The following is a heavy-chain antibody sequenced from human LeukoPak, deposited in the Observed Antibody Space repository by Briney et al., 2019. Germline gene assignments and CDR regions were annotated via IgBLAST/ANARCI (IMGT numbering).Heavy chain of an antibody. CDR1: GFTFSSYW. CDR3: ASGIGVGDSFDI. CDR2: INSDARNT. D-gene: IGHD3-3*01. J-gene: IGHJ3*02. Sequence: GGSLSLSCAASGFTFSSYWMNWVRQAPGKGLVWVSRINSDARNTNYADSVQGRFTISRDNAKNTLYLQMNSLRVEDTAVYYCASGIGVGDSFDIWGQGTMVTVSS. V-gene: IGHV3-74*01.